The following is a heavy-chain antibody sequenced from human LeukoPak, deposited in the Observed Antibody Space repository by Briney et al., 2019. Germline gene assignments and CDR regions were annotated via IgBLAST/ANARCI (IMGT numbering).Heavy chain of an antibody. CDR2: IRYDGTIK. D-gene: IGHD3-22*01. Sequence: GGSLRLSCAASGFIFSSYGMHWVRQAPGKGLDWVAFIRYDGTIKYYGDSVKGRFTISRDNSKNTVDLQMSSLRPEDTAVYYCVKDSRYYYDTDGYAYFDFWGQGTLVTVSS. V-gene: IGHV3-30*02. CDR3: VKDSRYYYDTDGYAYFDF. CDR1: GFIFSSYG. J-gene: IGHJ4*02.